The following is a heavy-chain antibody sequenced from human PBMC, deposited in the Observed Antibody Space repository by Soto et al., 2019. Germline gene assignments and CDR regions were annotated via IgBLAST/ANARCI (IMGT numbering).Heavy chain of an antibody. J-gene: IGHJ4*02. Sequence: QVQLVQSGAEVKKPGSSVKVSCKASGGTFSSYAISWVRQAPGQGLEWMGGIIPIFGTANYAQKFQGRVTITADESTSTAYMELSRLRSEDTVVYYCARDGVCCRGGSCYSGLDYWGQGTLVTVSS. CDR3: ARDGVCCRGGSCYSGLDY. CDR1: GGTFSSYA. CDR2: IIPIFGTA. D-gene: IGHD2-15*01. V-gene: IGHV1-69*01.